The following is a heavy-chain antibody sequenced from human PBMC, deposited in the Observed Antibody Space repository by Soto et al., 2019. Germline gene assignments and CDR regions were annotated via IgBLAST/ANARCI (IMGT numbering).Heavy chain of an antibody. CDR3: ASGSVPGTPPGNY. J-gene: IGHJ4*02. CDR1: GFTFSSYS. Sequence: EVQLVESGGGLVKPGGSLRLSCAASGFTFSSYSMNWVRQAPGKGLEWVSSISSSSSYIYYADSVKGRFTISRDNAKNSLYLKMNSLRAEDTAVYYCASGSVPGTPPGNYWGQGTLVTVSS. CDR2: ISSSSSYI. D-gene: IGHD6-19*01. V-gene: IGHV3-21*01.